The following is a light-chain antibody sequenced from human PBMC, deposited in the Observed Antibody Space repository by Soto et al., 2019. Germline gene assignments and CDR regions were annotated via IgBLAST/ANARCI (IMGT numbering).Light chain of an antibody. CDR3: NSYAGGNNLV. Sequence: QPVLTQPPSVSGAPGQRVTISCTGSRSNIGADYDVHWYQQHPGKAPKLMIYEVSKRPSGVPDRFSGSKSDNTASLTVSGLQAEDEADYYCNSYAGGNNLVFGGGTKLTVL. CDR1: RSNIGADYD. J-gene: IGLJ2*01. V-gene: IGLV2-8*01. CDR2: EVS.